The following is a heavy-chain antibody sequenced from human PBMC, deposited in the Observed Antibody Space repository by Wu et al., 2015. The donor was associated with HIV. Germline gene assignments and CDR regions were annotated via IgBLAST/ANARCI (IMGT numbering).Heavy chain of an antibody. CDR1: GGTFSSSA. V-gene: IGHV1-18*01. J-gene: IGHJ3*02. Sequence: QVQLVQSGAEVKKPGSSVKVSCKASGGTFSSSAISWVRQAPGQGLEWMGWISAYNGNTNYAQKLQGRVTMTTDTSTSTAYMELRSLRSDDTAVYYCARDKWELPNDAFDIWGQGTMVTVSS. CDR3: ARDKWELPNDAFDI. CDR2: ISAYNGNT. D-gene: IGHD1-26*01.